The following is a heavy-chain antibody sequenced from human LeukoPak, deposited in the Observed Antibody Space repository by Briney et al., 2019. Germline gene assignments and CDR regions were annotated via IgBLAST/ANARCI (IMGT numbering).Heavy chain of an antibody. D-gene: IGHD1-26*01. CDR2: IIPIFGTA. Sequence: SVKVSCKASGGTFSSYAISWVRQAPGQGLEWMGGIIPIFGTANYAQKFQGRVTITADESTSTAYMELSSLRSEDTAVYYCARAHRSRSYPPRYFDYWGQGTLVTVSS. J-gene: IGHJ4*02. V-gene: IGHV1-69*13. CDR1: GGTFSSYA. CDR3: ARAHRSRSYPPRYFDY.